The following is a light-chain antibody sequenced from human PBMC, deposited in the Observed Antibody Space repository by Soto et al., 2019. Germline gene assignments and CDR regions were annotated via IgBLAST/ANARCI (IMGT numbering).Light chain of an antibody. CDR3: SSYAGKNSLV. V-gene: IGLV2-8*01. Sequence: QSVLTQPPSAPGSPGQSVIISCTGTSSDIGFYNYVSWYQHHPGRAPKLIIYDVNKRPSGVPHRFSGSKSGDSASLTVSGLQPEDEADYYCSSYAGKNSLVFGTGTKVTVL. CDR1: SSDIGFYNY. J-gene: IGLJ1*01. CDR2: DVN.